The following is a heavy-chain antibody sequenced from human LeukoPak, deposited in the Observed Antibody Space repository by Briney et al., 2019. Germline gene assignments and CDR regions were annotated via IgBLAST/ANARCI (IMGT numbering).Heavy chain of an antibody. Sequence: GGSLRLSCAASAFTFSTYNMHLVRQAPGKGLEWVSYISSSSSYTYFADSVKGRFTISRDNAKNSLYLQMNSLRAEDTAVYYCARDDGYEEGEVFDYWGQGTLVTVSS. CDR3: ARDDGYEEGEVFDY. CDR1: AFTFSTYN. J-gene: IGHJ4*02. D-gene: IGHD5-18*01. CDR2: ISSSSSYT. V-gene: IGHV3-21*01.